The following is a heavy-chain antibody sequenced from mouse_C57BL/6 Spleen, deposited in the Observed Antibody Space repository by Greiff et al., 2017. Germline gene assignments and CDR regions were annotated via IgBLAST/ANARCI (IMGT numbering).Heavy chain of an antibody. CDR2: ITPSNGGT. CDR1: GYTFTSYW. V-gene: IGHV1-53*01. Sequence: QVQLQQPGTELVKPGASVKLSCKASGYTFTSYWMHWVKPRPGQGLEWSGHITPSNGGTNYNEKFKSKATLTVDKSSRTAYMQLSSLTSEDSAVYYCARCPYYAMDYWGQGTSVTVSS. J-gene: IGHJ4*01. CDR3: ARCPYYAMDY.